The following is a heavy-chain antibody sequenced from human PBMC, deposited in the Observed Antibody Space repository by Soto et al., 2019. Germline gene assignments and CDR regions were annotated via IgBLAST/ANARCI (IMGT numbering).Heavy chain of an antibody. V-gene: IGHV5-10-1*01. CDR2: IDPSDSYT. CDR3: AKQGMFPRPEYVMDF. J-gene: IGHJ6*02. Sequence: GESLKISCKGSGYRFTSYWISWVRQMPGKGLEWMGRIDPSDSYTNYSPSFQGHVTISADKSISTAYLQWSSLKASDTAMYNCAKQGMFPRPEYVMDFWGQGSTVPVS. D-gene: IGHD3-10*02. CDR1: GYRFTSYW.